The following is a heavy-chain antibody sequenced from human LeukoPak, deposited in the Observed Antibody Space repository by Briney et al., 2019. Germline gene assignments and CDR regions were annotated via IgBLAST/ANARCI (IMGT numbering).Heavy chain of an antibody. V-gene: IGHV3-74*01. CDR2: IKSDGRT. J-gene: IGHJ1*01. Sequence: GGSLRLSCAAAGFTFSNYWMHWFRQAPGKGLVWVSRIKSDGRTNYADSVKGRFTISRDNAKNTVSLQMNSLRAEDTGVYYCARAPSEIGGYYPEYFRHWGQGTLVTVSS. CDR1: GFTFSNYW. D-gene: IGHD3-22*01. CDR3: ARAPSEIGGYYPEYFRH.